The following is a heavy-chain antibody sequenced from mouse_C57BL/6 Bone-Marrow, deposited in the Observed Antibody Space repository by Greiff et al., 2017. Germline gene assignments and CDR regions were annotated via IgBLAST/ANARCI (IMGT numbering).Heavy chain of an antibody. Sequence: QVHVKQPGAELVKPGASVKMSCKASGYTFTSYWITWVKQRPGQGLEWIGDIYPGSGSTNYNEKFKSKATLTVDTSSSTAYMQLSSLTSEDSAVYYCARSEDSNYYWYFDVWGTGTTVTVSS. J-gene: IGHJ1*03. D-gene: IGHD2-5*01. V-gene: IGHV1-55*01. CDR2: IYPGSGST. CDR3: ARSEDSNYYWYFDV. CDR1: GYTFTSYW.